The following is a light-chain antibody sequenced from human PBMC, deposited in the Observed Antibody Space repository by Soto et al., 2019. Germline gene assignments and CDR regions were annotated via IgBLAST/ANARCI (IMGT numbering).Light chain of an antibody. CDR2: EVS. CDR1: SSDVGGYNY. Sequence: QYALTQPASVSGSPGQSITISCTGTSSDVGGYNYVSWYQQHPGKAPKLMIYEVSNRPSGVSNRFSGSKSGNTASLTISGLQAEYEAVFYCISYTSISTLYGFRTGTKGTVL. V-gene: IGLV2-14*01. CDR3: ISYTSISTLYG. J-gene: IGLJ1*01.